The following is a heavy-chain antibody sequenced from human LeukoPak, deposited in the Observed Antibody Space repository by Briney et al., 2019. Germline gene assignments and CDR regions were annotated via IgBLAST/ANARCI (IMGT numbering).Heavy chain of an antibody. CDR1: GLTFSNSA. CDR3: AKDQGPDYRPWGSATQFS. D-gene: IGHD4-4*01. V-gene: IGHV3-23*01. CDR2: ISGSGDVQ. Sequence: GGSLRLPCAASGLTFSNSAMSWVRQAPGKGLQWVAAISGSGDVQQYGNSVKGRFTISRDNSKNTLFLQMFSLRAEDTAIYYCAKDQGPDYRPWGSATQFSWGQGTLVTVSS. J-gene: IGHJ5*02.